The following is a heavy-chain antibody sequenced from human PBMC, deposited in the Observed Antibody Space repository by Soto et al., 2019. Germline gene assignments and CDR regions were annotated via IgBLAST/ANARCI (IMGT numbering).Heavy chain of an antibody. CDR2: IIPIFGTA. V-gene: IGHV1-69*13. J-gene: IGHJ4*02. CDR3: ARERRDPKNYFDY. CDR1: GGTFSSYA. Sequence: GASVKVSFTASGGTFSSYAISWVRQAPGQGLEWMGGIIPIFGTANYAQKFQGRVTITADESTSTAYMELSSLRSEDTAVYYCARERRDPKNYFDYWGQGTLVTVSS.